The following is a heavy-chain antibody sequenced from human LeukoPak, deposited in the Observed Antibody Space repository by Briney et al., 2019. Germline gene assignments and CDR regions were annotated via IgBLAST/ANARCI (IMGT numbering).Heavy chain of an antibody. D-gene: IGHD3-22*01. V-gene: IGHV4-34*01. CDR1: GGSFSGYY. J-gene: IGHJ4*02. CDR3: ARGRYYYDSSGYYRY. CDR2: INHSGST. Sequence: KPSETLSLTCAVYGGSFSGYYWSWIRQPPGKGLEWIGEINHSGSTNYNPSLKSRVTISVDTSKNQFSLKLSPVTAADTAVYYCARGRYYYDSSGYYRYWGQGTLVTVSS.